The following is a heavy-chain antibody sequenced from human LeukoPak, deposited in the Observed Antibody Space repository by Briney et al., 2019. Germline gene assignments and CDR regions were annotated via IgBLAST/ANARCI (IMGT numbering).Heavy chain of an antibody. J-gene: IGHJ4*01. V-gene: IGHV3-53*01. Sequence: GGSLRLSCAASGFTVSDNYMSWVRQAPGKGLEWVSIIYSGGSTYYADSVKGRFTISRDNSKNTLYLQMNSLRAEDTAVYYCVRESIRGTRDFDYWGHGTLVTVSS. CDR3: VRESIRGTRDFDY. CDR1: GFTVSDNY. D-gene: IGHD3-10*01. CDR2: IYSGGST.